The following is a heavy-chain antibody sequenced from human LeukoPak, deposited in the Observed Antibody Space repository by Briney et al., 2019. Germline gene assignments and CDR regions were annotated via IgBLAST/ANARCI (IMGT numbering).Heavy chain of an antibody. CDR3: ARTYYYASASSAFDY. Sequence: SETLSLTCTVSGYSISSGCYWGWIRQPPGKGLEWTGIIYHSGSTYYNSSLKSRVTISVDTSKNKFSLKLSSVTAADTAVYYCARTYYYASASSAFDYWGQGTLVTVSS. CDR2: IYHSGST. J-gene: IGHJ4*02. V-gene: IGHV4-38-2*02. CDR1: GYSISSGCY. D-gene: IGHD3-10*01.